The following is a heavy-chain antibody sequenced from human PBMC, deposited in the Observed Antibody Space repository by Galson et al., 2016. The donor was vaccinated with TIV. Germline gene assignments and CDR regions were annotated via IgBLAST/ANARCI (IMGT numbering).Heavy chain of an antibody. CDR3: ASRDCTSTGRFTEEKFYFDL. J-gene: IGHJ4*02. CDR2: IIPLFRTT. D-gene: IGHD2-2*02. Sequence: SVKVSCKASGGTFNRYAIIWVRQAPGQGLEWMGGIIPLFRTTNYAQRFHDKVTITADESTSTVYVELSSLRSEDTALYYCASRDCTSTGRFTEEKFYFDLWCQG. CDR1: GGTFNRYA. V-gene: IGHV1-69*13.